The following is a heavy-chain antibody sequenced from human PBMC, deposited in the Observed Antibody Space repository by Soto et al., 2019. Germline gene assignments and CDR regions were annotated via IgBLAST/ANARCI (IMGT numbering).Heavy chain of an antibody. CDR1: GFTFSDYY. Sequence: GGFLRLSCAASGFTFSDYYMSWIRQAPGKGLEWVSYISSSGSTIYYADSVKGRFTISRDNAKNSLYLQMNSLRAEDTAVYYCATAYSDDYYGSGSYGYWGQGTLVTVSS. CDR2: ISSSGSTI. V-gene: IGHV3-11*01. J-gene: IGHJ4*02. CDR3: ATAYSDDYYGSGSYGY. D-gene: IGHD3-10*01.